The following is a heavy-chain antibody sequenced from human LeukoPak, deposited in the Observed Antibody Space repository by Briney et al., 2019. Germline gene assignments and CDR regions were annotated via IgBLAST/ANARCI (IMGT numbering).Heavy chain of an antibody. CDR3: ASPYSSSYYFDY. J-gene: IGHJ4*02. V-gene: IGHV4-39*01. CDR1: GGSISSSSYY. D-gene: IGHD6-6*01. Sequence: PSETLSLTCTVSGGSISSSSYYWGWIRQPPGKGLEWIGSIYYSGSTYYNPSLKSRVTISVDTSKNQFSLKLSSVTAADTAVYYCASPYSSSYYFDYWGQGTLVTVPS. CDR2: IYYSGST.